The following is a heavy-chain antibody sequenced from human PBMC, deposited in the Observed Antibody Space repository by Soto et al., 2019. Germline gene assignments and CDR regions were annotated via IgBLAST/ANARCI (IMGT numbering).Heavy chain of an antibody. CDR1: GFTFSSYW. Sequence: GGSLRLSCAASGFTFSSYWMSWVRQAPGKGLEWVANIKQDGSEKYYVDSVKGRFTISRDNAKNSLYLQMNSLRAEDTAVYYCARADPYSSGWPLNWFDPWGQGTLVTVSS. V-gene: IGHV3-7*05. J-gene: IGHJ5*02. CDR3: ARADPYSSGWPLNWFDP. D-gene: IGHD6-19*01. CDR2: IKQDGSEK.